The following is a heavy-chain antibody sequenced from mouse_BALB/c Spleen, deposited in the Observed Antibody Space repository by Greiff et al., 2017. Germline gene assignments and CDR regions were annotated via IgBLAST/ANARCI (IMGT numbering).Heavy chain of an antibody. CDR2: IWAGGST. Sequence: VQGVESGPGLVAPSQSLSITCTVSGFSLTSYGVHWVRQPPGKGLEWLGVIWAGGSTNYNSALMSRLSISKDNSNSQVFLKMNSLQTDATAMYYGARGNYRFFDYWGQGTTLTVSS. CDR1: GFSLTSYG. CDR3: ARGNYRFFDY. J-gene: IGHJ2*01. V-gene: IGHV2-9*02. D-gene: IGHD2-14*01.